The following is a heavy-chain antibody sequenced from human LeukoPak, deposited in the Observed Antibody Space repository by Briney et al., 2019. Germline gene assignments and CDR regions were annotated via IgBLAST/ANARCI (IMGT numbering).Heavy chain of an antibody. J-gene: IGHJ4*02. CDR1: GSTFSTYL. V-gene: IGHV3-7*01. CDR3: ASIWGGRDY. Sequence: GGSLRLSCVASGSTFSTYLMTWVRQAPGKGLEWVANIYQDGREKYYVDSVKGRFTISRDNAKNSLYLQMNSLRAEDTAVYYCASIWGGRDYWGQGTLVTVSS. CDR2: IYQDGREK. D-gene: IGHD3-16*01.